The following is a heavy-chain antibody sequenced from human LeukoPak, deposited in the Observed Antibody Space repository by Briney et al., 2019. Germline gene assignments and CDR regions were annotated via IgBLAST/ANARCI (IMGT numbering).Heavy chain of an antibody. Sequence: PSETLSLTCAVYGGSFSGYYWSWIRQPPGKGLEWIGEINHSGSTNYNPSLKSRVTISVDTSKNQFSLKLSSVTAADTAVYYCARGTGIAVAADYWYFDLWGRGTLATVSS. V-gene: IGHV4-34*01. CDR2: INHSGST. CDR1: GGSFSGYY. J-gene: IGHJ2*01. CDR3: ARGTGIAVAADYWYFDL. D-gene: IGHD6-19*01.